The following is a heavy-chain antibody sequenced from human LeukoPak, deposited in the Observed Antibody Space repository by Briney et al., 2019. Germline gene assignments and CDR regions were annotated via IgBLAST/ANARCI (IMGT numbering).Heavy chain of an antibody. J-gene: IGHJ4*02. CDR3: ARDIYDSSGYFPGLPDY. CDR1: GYTFTSYY. CDR2: INPSGGST. V-gene: IGHV1-46*01. D-gene: IGHD3-22*01. Sequence: GASVKVSCKASGYTFTSYYMHWVRQAPGQGLEWMGIINPSGGSTSYAQKFQGRVTMTRDTSTRTVYMELSSLRSEDTAVYYCARDIYDSSGYFPGLPDYWGQGTLVTVSS.